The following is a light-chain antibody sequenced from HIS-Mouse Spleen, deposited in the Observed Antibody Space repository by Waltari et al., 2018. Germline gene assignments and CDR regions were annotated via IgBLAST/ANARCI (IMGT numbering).Light chain of an antibody. J-gene: IGKJ1*01. Sequence: DIQMTQSPSSLSASVGDSVTITCRASQGISNYLAWYQQKPGKVPKLLIYAASTLQSGVPSRFSGSGSGTDFTLTISSLQPEDVATYYCQQYNNWWTFGQGTKVEIK. CDR1: QGISNY. V-gene: IGKV1-27*01. CDR3: QQYNNWWT. CDR2: AAS.